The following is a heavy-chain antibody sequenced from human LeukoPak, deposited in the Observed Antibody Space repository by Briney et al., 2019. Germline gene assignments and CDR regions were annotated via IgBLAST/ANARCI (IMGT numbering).Heavy chain of an antibody. V-gene: IGHV3-48*03. CDR1: GFTFSSYE. CDR2: ISNAGTTI. Sequence: GGSLRLSCAASGFTFSSYEMNWVRQAPGKGLEWVSYISNAGTTIYYADSVKGRFTISRDNAKNSLYLQMNSLRAEDTAAYYCARGGAADYWGQGTLVTVSS. D-gene: IGHD1-26*01. J-gene: IGHJ4*02. CDR3: ARGGAADY.